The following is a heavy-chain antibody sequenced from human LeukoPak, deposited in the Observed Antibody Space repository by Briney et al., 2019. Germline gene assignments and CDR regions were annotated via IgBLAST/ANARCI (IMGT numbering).Heavy chain of an antibody. CDR1: GGSISSYY. CDR2: INYSGST. CDR3: ARATDSNGWLFDY. Sequence: SETLSLTCTVSGGSISSYYWSWSRQPPGKGLEWIGYINYSGSTNYNPSLKSRVTISVDTSRNQFSLKLTSVTAADTAVYYCARATDSNGWLFDYWGQGTLVTVSS. D-gene: IGHD6-19*01. V-gene: IGHV4-59*01. J-gene: IGHJ4*02.